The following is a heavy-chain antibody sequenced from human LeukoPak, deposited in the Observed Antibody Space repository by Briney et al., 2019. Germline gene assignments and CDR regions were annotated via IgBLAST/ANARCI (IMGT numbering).Heavy chain of an antibody. Sequence: SETLSLTCTVSGGSLGNYYWSWIRQSPGKGLEWIGYIRDSGITNYDPSLKSRVTISMDVSKSQFSLKVRSVTAADTAVYYCAREEGSRGYGYWGQRTLVTVSS. V-gene: IGHV4-59*01. CDR3: AREEGSRGYGY. J-gene: IGHJ4*02. CDR2: IRDSGIT. D-gene: IGHD6-25*01. CDR1: GGSLGNYY.